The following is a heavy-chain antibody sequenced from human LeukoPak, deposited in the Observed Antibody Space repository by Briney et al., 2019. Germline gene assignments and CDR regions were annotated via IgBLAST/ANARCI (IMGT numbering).Heavy chain of an antibody. CDR1: GFTFD. Sequence: PGGSLRLSCAVSGFTFDMHWVRQPTGRGLEWVSGISTTGDPYYPDSVKGRFTISRENGKNSLYLQMNSLRVGDTAVYYCARGNVSGWAFDYWGQGTLVTVSS. J-gene: IGHJ4*02. D-gene: IGHD3-10*01. CDR2: ISTTGDP. CDR3: ARGNVSGWAFDY. V-gene: IGHV3-13*05.